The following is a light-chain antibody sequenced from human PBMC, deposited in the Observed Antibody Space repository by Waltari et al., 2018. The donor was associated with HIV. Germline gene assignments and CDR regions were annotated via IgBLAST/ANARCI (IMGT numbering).Light chain of an antibody. CDR2: KAS. CDR3: QQYHTNPYT. J-gene: IGKJ2*01. CDR1: ESISSW. V-gene: IGKV1-5*03. Sequence: DIQMTQSPSTLTASVGDRVTITCRASESISSWLAWYQQKPGKAPKLLIYKASSLESGVPSRFSGSASGTDFSLTISSLQPDDFATYYCQQYHTNPYTFGQGTKMEI.